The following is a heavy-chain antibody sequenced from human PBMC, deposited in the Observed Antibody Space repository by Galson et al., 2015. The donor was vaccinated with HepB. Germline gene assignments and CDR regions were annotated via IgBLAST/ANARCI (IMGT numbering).Heavy chain of an antibody. CDR2: IDPSDSYT. D-gene: IGHD6-13*01. CDR3: ARQIDYLNTEAGGADY. CDR1: GYTFTRYW. Sequence: QSGAEVKKPGESLRISCKGSGYTFTRYWITWVRQMPGKGLEWMGRIDPSDSYTNYSPSFQGHVTISADKSISTAYLQLKASDTAMYYCARQIDYLNTEAGGADYWGQGTLVTGSS. V-gene: IGHV5-10-1*01. J-gene: IGHJ4*02.